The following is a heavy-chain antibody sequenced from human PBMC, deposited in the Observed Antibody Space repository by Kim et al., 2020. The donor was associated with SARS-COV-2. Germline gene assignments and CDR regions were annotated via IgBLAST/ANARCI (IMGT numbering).Heavy chain of an antibody. J-gene: IGHJ4*02. CDR1: GFTFSSYG. D-gene: IGHD3-3*01. V-gene: IGHV3-30*18. CDR3: AKDPVNYDFWSGHPQYYFDY. CDR2: ISYDGSNK. Sequence: GGSLRLSCAASGFTFSSYGMHWVRQAPGKGLEWVAVISYDGSNKYYADSVKGRFTISRDNSKNTLYLQMNSLRAEDTAVYYCAKDPVNYDFWSGHPQYYFDYWGQGTLVTVSS.